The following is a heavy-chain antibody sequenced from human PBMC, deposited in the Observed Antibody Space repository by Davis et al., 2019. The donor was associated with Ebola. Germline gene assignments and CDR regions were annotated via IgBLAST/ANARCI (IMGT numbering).Heavy chain of an antibody. V-gene: IGHV1-69*04. Sequence: SVKVSCKASGYTFTSYGISWVRQAPGQGLEWMGRIIPILGIANYAQKFQGRVTITADKSTSTAYMELSSLRSEDTAVYYCARVAAADPDYWGQGTLVTVSS. CDR1: GYTFTSYG. D-gene: IGHD6-13*01. CDR2: IIPILGIA. J-gene: IGHJ4*02. CDR3: ARVAAADPDY.